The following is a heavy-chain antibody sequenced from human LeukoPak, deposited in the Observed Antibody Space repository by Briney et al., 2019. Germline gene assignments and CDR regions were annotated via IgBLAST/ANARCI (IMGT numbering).Heavy chain of an antibody. CDR3: ARDPAHSSGPFDC. CDR2: IRSSGSTI. J-gene: IGHJ4*02. CDR1: GFSFSTYS. V-gene: IGHV3-48*02. Sequence: GGSLRLSCAASGFSFSTYSMNWVRQAPGKGLEWVSYIRSSGSTIYYADSVKGRFTISRDNAKNSLYLQMNSLRDEDTAVYYCARDPAHSSGPFDCWGQGTLLTVSS. D-gene: IGHD3-22*01.